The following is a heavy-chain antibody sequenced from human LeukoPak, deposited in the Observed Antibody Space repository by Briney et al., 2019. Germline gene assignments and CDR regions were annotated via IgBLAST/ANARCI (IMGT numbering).Heavy chain of an antibody. D-gene: IGHD4-17*01. CDR1: GFTFSSYW. J-gene: IGHJ4*02. V-gene: IGHV3-30*02. CDR2: IGYDGSNK. CDR3: AKDAYGDYVREIDY. Sequence: GGSLRLSCAGFGFTFSSYWMYWVRQAPGKGLEWVAFIGYDGSNKYYADSVKSRFTISRDNSKNTLYLQMNSLRAEDTAVYYCAKDAYGDYVREIDYWGQGTLVTVSS.